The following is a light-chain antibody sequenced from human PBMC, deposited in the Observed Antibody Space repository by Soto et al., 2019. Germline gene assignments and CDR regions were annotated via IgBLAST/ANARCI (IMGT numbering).Light chain of an antibody. J-gene: IGLJ2*01. CDR2: GVS. V-gene: IGLV2-8*01. CDR3: SSYAGSNNYVV. CDR1: SSDIGAYNF. Sequence: QSALTQPPSASGSPGQSVSISCTGTSSDIGAYNFVSWYQQHPGKAPRLMIYGVSKRPSGVPDRFSGSKSGNTASLTVSGLQAEDEADYYCSSYAGSNNYVVFGGGTKVTVI.